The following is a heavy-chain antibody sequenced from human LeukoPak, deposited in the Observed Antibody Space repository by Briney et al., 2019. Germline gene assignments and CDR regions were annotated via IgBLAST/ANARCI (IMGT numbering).Heavy chain of an antibody. Sequence: SETLSLTCTVSGASIRSHYWSWIRQPPGKGLEWIGYMYYSGNSNYNPALKSRVTISVDTSKNQFSLKMISVTPADTAVFYCARGAYRISWPGIDYWGQGTLVTVSS. V-gene: IGHV4-59*11. CDR3: ARGAYRISWPGIDY. CDR1: GASIRSHY. CDR2: MYYSGNS. D-gene: IGHD3-16*02. J-gene: IGHJ4*02.